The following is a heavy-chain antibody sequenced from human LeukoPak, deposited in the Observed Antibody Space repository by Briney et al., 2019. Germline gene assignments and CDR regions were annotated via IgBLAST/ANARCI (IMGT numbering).Heavy chain of an antibody. D-gene: IGHD2-21*02. J-gene: IGHJ6*02. CDR1: GGSISSSSYY. CDR2: IYYSGST. CDR3: IVVVTAPLAIYYGMDV. Sequence: SETLSLTCTVSGGSISSSSYYWGWIRQPPGKGLEWIGSIYYSGSTYYNPSLKSRVTIPVDTSKNQFSLKLSSVTAADTAVYYCIVVVTAPLAIYYGMDVWGQGTTVTVSS. V-gene: IGHV4-39*01.